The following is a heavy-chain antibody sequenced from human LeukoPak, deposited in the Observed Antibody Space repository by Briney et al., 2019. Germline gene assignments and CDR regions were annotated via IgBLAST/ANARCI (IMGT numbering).Heavy chain of an antibody. Sequence: GGSLRLSCAASGFTFSSYAMSWVRQAPGKGLEWVSAISGSGGSTYYADSVKGRFTISRDNPKNTLYLQMNSLRAEDTAVYYCAKDLCYGSSATRSDDAFDIWGQGTMVTVSS. CDR1: GFTFSSYA. CDR3: AKDLCYGSSATRSDDAFDI. J-gene: IGHJ3*02. V-gene: IGHV3-23*01. D-gene: IGHD3-22*01. CDR2: ISGSGGST.